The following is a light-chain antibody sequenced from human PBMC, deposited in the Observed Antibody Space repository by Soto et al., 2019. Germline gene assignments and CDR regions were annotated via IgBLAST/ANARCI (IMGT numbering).Light chain of an antibody. Sequence: EIVLTQSPSTLSLSPGERATLSCRASQSVSSYLAWYQQKPGQAPRLVIYDVSSRATGVPPRFSGSGSGTDFTITISSLEPEDFAFYYCLQRSTWYTFGQGTKLESK. CDR1: QSVSSY. CDR3: LQRSTWYT. V-gene: IGKV3-11*01. CDR2: DVS. J-gene: IGKJ2*01.